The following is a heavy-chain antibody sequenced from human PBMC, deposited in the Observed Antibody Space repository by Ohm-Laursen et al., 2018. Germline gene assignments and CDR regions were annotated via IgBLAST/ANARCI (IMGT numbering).Heavy chain of an antibody. CDR3: ARDLGLVGTNWGYYFNY. D-gene: IGHD7-27*01. J-gene: IGHJ4*02. CDR1: GYTFTSLD. V-gene: IGHV1-8*01. CDR2: MSPKNDNT. Sequence: GASVKVSCKASGYTFTSLDINWVRQATGQGLEWMGWMSPKNDNTGYAQKFQGRVTMTRDTSTSTVYMELSSLRSEDTAVYYCARDLGLVGTNWGYYFNYWGQGTLVTVSS.